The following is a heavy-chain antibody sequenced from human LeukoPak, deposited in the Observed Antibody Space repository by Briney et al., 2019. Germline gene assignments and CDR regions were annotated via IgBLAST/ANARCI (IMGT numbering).Heavy chain of an antibody. J-gene: IGHJ4*02. V-gene: IGHV3-30*18. CDR3: AKGEGY. Sequence: GGSLRLSCAASGFTFSSYGMHWVRQAPGKGPEWVAVISYDGSNKYYADSVKGRFTISRDNSKNTLYLQMNSLRAEDTAVYYCAKGEGYWGQGTLVTVSS. CDR1: GFTFSSYG. CDR2: ISYDGSNK.